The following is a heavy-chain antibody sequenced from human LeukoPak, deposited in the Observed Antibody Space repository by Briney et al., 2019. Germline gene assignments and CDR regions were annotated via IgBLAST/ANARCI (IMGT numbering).Heavy chain of an antibody. CDR1: GFTVSSNY. Sequence: GGSLRLSCAASGFTVSSNYMSWVRQAPGKGLEWVSAISGSGGSTYYADSVKGRFTISRDNSKNTLYLQMNSLRAEDTAVYYCAKCHDFWSGYSDDWGQGTLVTVSS. CDR2: ISGSGGST. V-gene: IGHV3-23*01. J-gene: IGHJ4*02. D-gene: IGHD3-3*01. CDR3: AKCHDFWSGYSDD.